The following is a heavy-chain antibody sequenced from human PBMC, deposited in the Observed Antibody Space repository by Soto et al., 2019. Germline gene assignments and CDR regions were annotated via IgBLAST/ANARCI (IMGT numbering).Heavy chain of an antibody. CDR2: IYYSGST. V-gene: IGHV4-31*03. CDR3: ARVYDSSGRGSAFDI. CDR1: GGSISSGGYY. Sequence: QVQLQESGPGLVKPSQTLSLTCTVSGGSISSGGYYWSWIRQHPGKGLEWIGYIYYSGSTYYNPSLKRRVTMSVDTSKNQFSLKLSSVTAADTAVYYCARVYDSSGRGSAFDIWGQGTMVTVSS. D-gene: IGHD3-22*01. J-gene: IGHJ3*02.